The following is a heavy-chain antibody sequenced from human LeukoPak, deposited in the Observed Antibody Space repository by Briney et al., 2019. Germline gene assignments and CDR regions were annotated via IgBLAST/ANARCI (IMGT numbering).Heavy chain of an antibody. D-gene: IGHD2-2*02. J-gene: IGHJ4*02. Sequence: PGRSLRLSCAASGFTFSSYGMHWVRQAPGKGLEWVAVISYDGSNKYYADSVKGRFTISRDNSKNTLYLQMNSLRAEDTAVYYCAKGAALAAIIDYWGQGTLVTVSS. V-gene: IGHV3-30*18. CDR1: GFTFSSYG. CDR2: ISYDGSNK. CDR3: AKGAALAAIIDY.